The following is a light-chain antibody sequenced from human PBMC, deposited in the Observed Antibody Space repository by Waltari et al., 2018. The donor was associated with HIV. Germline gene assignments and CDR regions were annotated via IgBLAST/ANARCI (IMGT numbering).Light chain of an antibody. CDR2: DVD. CDR3: QSYDSSLRGYA. Sequence: QSALTQPASVSGSPGQSITISCTGIGNGVHTYQLVSWYQQQPDKAPQLIIYDVDTRPSGVSYRFSGSKSGTSASLAITGLQAEDEADYYCQSYDSSLRGYAFGTGTKVSVL. J-gene: IGLJ1*01. V-gene: IGLV2-14*02. CDR1: GNGVHTYQL.